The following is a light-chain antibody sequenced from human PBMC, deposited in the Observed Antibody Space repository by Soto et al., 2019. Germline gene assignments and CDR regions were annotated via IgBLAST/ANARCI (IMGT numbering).Light chain of an antibody. V-gene: IGKV3-20*01. Sequence: EIVLTESPGTLSLSPGERATLSCGASQRVSSSYLAWYQQKPGQAPRLLIYVASSRATGIPDRFSGSGSGTDFTLTISRLEPEDFAVYYCHQYGSSAWTFGQGTKVDIK. CDR1: QRVSSSY. CDR2: VAS. CDR3: HQYGSSAWT. J-gene: IGKJ1*01.